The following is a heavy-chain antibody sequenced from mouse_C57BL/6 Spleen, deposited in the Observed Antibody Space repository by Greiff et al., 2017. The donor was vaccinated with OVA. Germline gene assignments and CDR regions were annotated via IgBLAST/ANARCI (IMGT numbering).Heavy chain of an antibody. V-gene: IGHV1-64*01. Sequence: QVQLQQPGAELVKPGASVKLSCKASGYTFTSYWMHWVKQRPGQGLEWIGMIHPNSGSTNYNEKFKSKATLTVDKSSSTAYMQLSSLTSEDSAVYYGARGGTTYYYAMDYWGQGTSVTVSS. D-gene: IGHD2-14*01. CDR3: ARGGTTYYYAMDY. CDR1: GYTFTSYW. J-gene: IGHJ4*01. CDR2: IHPNSGST.